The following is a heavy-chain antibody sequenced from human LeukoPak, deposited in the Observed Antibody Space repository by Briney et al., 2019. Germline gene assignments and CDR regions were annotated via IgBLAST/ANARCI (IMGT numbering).Heavy chain of an antibody. CDR2: INTNTGNP. Sequence: ASVKVSCKASGYTFTSYAMNWVRQASGQGLEWMGWINTNTGNPTYAQGFTGRFVFSLDTSVSTAYLQISSLKAEDTAVFFFPAVAGIRYFDWLSLGGYYYYYMDVWGKGTTVTVSS. CDR3: PAVAGIRYFDWLSLGGYYYYYMDV. CDR1: GYTFTSYA. D-gene: IGHD3-9*01. J-gene: IGHJ6*03. V-gene: IGHV7-4-1*02.